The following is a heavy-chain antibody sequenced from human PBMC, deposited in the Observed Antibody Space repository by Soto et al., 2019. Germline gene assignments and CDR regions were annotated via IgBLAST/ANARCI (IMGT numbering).Heavy chain of an antibody. CDR2: VSSTSSAI. CDR1: GRNFRSYS. D-gene: IGHD1-26*01. J-gene: IGHJ4*02. V-gene: IGHV3-48*02. Sequence: PGGSHRLSSTSSGRNFRSYSINWVRQDPGKGLEWVSYVSSTSSAIYYAGSVEGRFTISRDNAKNSLYLQMNSLRDEDTAIYYCVRDGGANYYEIDYWGRGTLVTVSS. CDR3: VRDGGANYYEIDY.